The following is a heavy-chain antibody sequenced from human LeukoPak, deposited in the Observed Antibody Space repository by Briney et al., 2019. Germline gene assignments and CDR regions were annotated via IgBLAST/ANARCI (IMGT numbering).Heavy chain of an antibody. V-gene: IGHV3-66*01. CDR3: ARDKDWAFDY. D-gene: IGHD3/OR15-3a*01. Sequence: PGGSLRLSCAASGFTFSTNYMSWVRQAPGKGLEWVSDIYSGGTTYYADSVKGRFTISRDNSKNTLYLQMDSLRAEDTAVYYCARDKDWAFDYWGQGTLVTVSS. CDR1: GFTFSTNY. J-gene: IGHJ4*02. CDR2: IYSGGTT.